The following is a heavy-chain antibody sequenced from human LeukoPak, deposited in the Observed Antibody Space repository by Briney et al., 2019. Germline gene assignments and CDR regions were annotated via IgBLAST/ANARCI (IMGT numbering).Heavy chain of an antibody. CDR2: IWYDGSNK. Sequence: GGSLRLSCAASGFTFSSYGMHWVHQAPGKGLEWVAVIWYDGSNKYYADSVKGRFTISRDNSKNTLYLQMNSLRAEDTAVYYCAKGSSSWPSYNWFDPWGQGTLVTVSS. V-gene: IGHV3-33*06. J-gene: IGHJ5*02. D-gene: IGHD6-13*01. CDR1: GFTFSSYG. CDR3: AKGSSSWPSYNWFDP.